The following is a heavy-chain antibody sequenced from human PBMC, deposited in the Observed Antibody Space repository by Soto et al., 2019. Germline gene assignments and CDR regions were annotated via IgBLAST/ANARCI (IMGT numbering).Heavy chain of an antibody. CDR2: INSDGSST. J-gene: IGHJ6*02. V-gene: IGHV3-74*01. CDR1: GFTFSSYW. Sequence: XGSLGLSCAASGFTFSSYWMHWVRQAPGKGLVWVSRINSDGSSTSYADSVKGRFTISRDNAKNTLYLQMNSLRAEDTAVYYCARARTGTTLLSYYYYGMDVWGQGTTVTVSS. CDR3: ARARTGTTLLSYYYYGMDV. D-gene: IGHD1-7*01.